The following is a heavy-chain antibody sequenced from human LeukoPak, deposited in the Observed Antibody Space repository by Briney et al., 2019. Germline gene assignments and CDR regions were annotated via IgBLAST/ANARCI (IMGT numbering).Heavy chain of an antibody. CDR3: ARGPPNWGFDY. D-gene: IGHD7-27*01. J-gene: IGHJ4*02. V-gene: IGHV1-8*01. Sequence: ASVKVSCTASGYTFTSYDINWVRLATGQGHEWMGWMSPKSGNTGYAQKFQGRVTMTRNTSTSTAYMELSSLRSEDTAVYYCARGPPNWGFDYWGQGTLVTVSS. CDR1: GYTFTSYD. CDR2: MSPKSGNT.